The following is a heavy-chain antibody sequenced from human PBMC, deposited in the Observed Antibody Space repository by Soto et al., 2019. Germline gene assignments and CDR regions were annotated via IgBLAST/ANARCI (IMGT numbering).Heavy chain of an antibody. J-gene: IGHJ5*02. Sequence: QVQLVESGGGGVQPGRSLRLSCAASGFTFSSYAMHWVRQAPGKGLEWVAVISYDGSNKYYADSVKGRFTISRDNSKNTLDLQMNSLRAEDTAVYYCARDLEVAVAGAWGQGTLVTVSS. V-gene: IGHV3-30-3*01. D-gene: IGHD6-19*01. CDR1: GFTFSSYA. CDR2: ISYDGSNK. CDR3: ARDLEVAVAGA.